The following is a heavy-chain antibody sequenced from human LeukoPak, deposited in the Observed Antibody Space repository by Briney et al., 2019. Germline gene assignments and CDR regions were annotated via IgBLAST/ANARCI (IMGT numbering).Heavy chain of an antibody. V-gene: IGHV2-5*01. CDR1: GFSLSTGGGG. D-gene: IGHD5-18*01. CDR3: AHRPWGDTAMVPFDY. Sequence: SGPTLVKPTQTLTLTCTFSGFSLSTGGGGVGWIRQPPGKALEWLALIYWNDDKRYSPSLKSRLTITKDTSKNQVVLTMTNMDPVDTATYYCAHRPWGDTAMVPFDYWGQGTLVTVSS. CDR2: IYWNDDK. J-gene: IGHJ4*02.